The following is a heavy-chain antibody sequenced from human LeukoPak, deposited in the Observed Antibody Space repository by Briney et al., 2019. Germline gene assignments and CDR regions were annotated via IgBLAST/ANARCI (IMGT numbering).Heavy chain of an antibody. CDR3: ARDPSLSRIVGATYFDY. Sequence: GGSLRLSCAASGFTFSSYEMNWVRQAPGKGLEWVSYISSSGSTIYYADSVKGRFTISRDNAKNSLYLQMNSLRAEDTAVYYCARDPSLSRIVGATYFDYWGQGTLVTVSS. CDR2: ISSSGSTI. J-gene: IGHJ4*02. D-gene: IGHD1-26*01. CDR1: GFTFSSYE. V-gene: IGHV3-48*03.